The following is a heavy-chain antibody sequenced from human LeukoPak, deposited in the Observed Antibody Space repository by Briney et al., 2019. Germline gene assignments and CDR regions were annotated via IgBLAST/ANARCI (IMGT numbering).Heavy chain of an antibody. Sequence: GGSLRLSCAASGFSFTTYAMTWVRQAPGKGLEWVSAISGSGDSTYYADSVKGRFTISRDNSKNTVYLQVNSLRAEDTAMYHCAGLSGTGGTTSRVLHYWGQGTLVTVSS. CDR3: AGLSGTGGTTSRVLHY. D-gene: IGHD1-1*01. J-gene: IGHJ4*02. CDR1: GFSFTTYA. V-gene: IGHV3-23*01. CDR2: ISGSGDST.